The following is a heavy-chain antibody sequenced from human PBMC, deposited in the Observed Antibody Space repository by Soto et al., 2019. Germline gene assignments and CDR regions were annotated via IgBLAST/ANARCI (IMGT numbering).Heavy chain of an antibody. CDR2: IKQDGSEK. V-gene: IGHV3-7*01. D-gene: IGHD3-10*01. CDR3: ARDVIYGSGTYYVY. J-gene: IGHJ4*02. CDR1: GFTFSSYW. Sequence: EVQLVESGGGLVQPGGPLRLSCAASGFTFSSYWMSWVRQAPGKGLEWVANIKQDGSEKYYVDSVKGRFTISRDNAKNSLYLQMNSLRAEDTAVFYCARDVIYGSGTYYVYWGQGTLVTVSS.